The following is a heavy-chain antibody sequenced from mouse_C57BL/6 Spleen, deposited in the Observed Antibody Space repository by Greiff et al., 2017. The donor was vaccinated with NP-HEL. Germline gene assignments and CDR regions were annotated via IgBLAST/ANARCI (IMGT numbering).Heavy chain of an antibody. CDR1: GFTFSSYG. V-gene: IGHV5-6*01. J-gene: IGHJ4*01. D-gene: IGHD2-3*01. Sequence: EVQLKESGGDLVKPGGSLKLSCAASGFTFSSYGMSWVRQTPDKRLEWVATISSGGSYTYYPDSVKGRFTISRDNAKNTLYLQMSSLKSEDTAMYYCARQDGWDYWGQGTSVTVSS. CDR2: ISSGGSYT. CDR3: ARQDGWDY.